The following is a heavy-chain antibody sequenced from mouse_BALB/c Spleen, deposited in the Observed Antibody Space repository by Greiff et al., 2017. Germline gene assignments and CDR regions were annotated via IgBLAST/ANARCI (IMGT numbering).Heavy chain of an antibody. CDR3: ARQVLYYYAMDY. D-gene: IGHD6-1*01. Sequence: EVQLQESGPGLVKPSQSLSLTCTVTGYSITSDYAWNWIRQFPGNKLEWMGYISYSGSTSYNPSLKSRISITRDTSKNQFFLQLNSVTTEDTATYYCARQVLYYYAMDYWGQGTSVTVSS. J-gene: IGHJ4*01. V-gene: IGHV3-2*02. CDR2: ISYSGST. CDR1: GYSITSDYA.